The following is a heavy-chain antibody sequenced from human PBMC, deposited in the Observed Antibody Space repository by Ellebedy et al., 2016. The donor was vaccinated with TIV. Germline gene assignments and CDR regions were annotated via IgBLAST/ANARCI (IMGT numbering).Heavy chain of an antibody. D-gene: IGHD3-10*01. J-gene: IGHJ5*02. CDR1: GYSFTSYW. V-gene: IGHV5-51*01. CDR3: ARQPYYYGPQLQGWFDP. Sequence: GESLKISCKGSGYSFTSYWIGWVRQMPGKGLEWMGIIYPGDSDTRYSPSFQGQVTISADKSISTAYLQWSSLKASDTAMYYCARQPYYYGPQLQGWFDPWGQGTLVTVSS. CDR2: IYPGDSDT.